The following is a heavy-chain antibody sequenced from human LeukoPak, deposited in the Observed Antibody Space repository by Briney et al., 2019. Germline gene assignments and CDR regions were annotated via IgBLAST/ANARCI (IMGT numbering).Heavy chain of an antibody. Sequence: GGSLRLSCAASGFTFSSYSMNWVRQAPGKGLEWVSSSSSSSSYIYYADSVKGRFTISRDNAKNSLYLQMNSLRAEDTAVYYCARASIAAAGGFDYWGQGTLVTVSS. J-gene: IGHJ4*02. V-gene: IGHV3-21*01. CDR2: SSSSSSYI. D-gene: IGHD6-13*01. CDR1: GFTFSSYS. CDR3: ARASIAAAGGFDY.